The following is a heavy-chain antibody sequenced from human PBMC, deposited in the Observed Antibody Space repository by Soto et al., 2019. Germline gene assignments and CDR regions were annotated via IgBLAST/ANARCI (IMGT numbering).Heavy chain of an antibody. Sequence: QVQLQESGPGLVKPSQTLSLTCTVSGGSISSGDYCWSWIRQPPGKGLEWIGYVSYSESTYYNPSLMSRVIMPVDTFKDQFSLNLRAVTAADTAVYYCARADDYSYRFDDWGQGNLVTVSS. CDR1: GGSISSGDYC. CDR3: ARADDYSYRFDD. V-gene: IGHV4-30-4*01. J-gene: IGHJ4*02. D-gene: IGHD4-4*01. CDR2: VSYSEST.